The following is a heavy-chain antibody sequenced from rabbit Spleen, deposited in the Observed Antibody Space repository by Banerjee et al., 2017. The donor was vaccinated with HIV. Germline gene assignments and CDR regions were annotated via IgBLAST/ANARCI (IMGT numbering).Heavy chain of an antibody. CDR3: ARDTSSSFSSYGVDL. CDR1: GVSFSGNSY. V-gene: IGHV1S40*01. Sequence: QSLEESGGDLVKPGASLTLTCTASGVSFSGNSYMCWVRQAPGKGLEWIACIDTGSSGFTYFARWAKGRFTISKSSSTTVTLQMTSLTAADTATYFCARDTSSSFSSYGVDLWGQGTLVTVS. CDR2: IDTGSSGFT. J-gene: IGHJ6*01. D-gene: IGHD1-1*01.